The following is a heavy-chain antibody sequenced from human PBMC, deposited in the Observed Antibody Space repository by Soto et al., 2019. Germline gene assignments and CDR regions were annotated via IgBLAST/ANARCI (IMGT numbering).Heavy chain of an antibody. J-gene: IGHJ4*02. CDR3: AGYIGGSTIDY. V-gene: IGHV4-39*01. D-gene: IGHD3-16*01. CDR1: GGSSSSSSHY. Sequence: QLQLQESGPGLVKPSETLSLTCTVSGGSSSSSSHYWGWIRQPPGKGLEWIGSVYNSGGTHYNPSLMSRVTISVDTSKTQFSLKLSSVTAADTAVYYCAGYIGGSTIDYWGQGTLVTVSS. CDR2: VYNSGGT.